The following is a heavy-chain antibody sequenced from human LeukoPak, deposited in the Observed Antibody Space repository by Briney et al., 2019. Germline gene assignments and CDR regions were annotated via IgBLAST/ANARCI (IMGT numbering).Heavy chain of an antibody. CDR2: IYYSGRT. CDR3: ARDGNPWNLDV. CDR1: GGSISSYY. Sequence: PSQTLSLTCTVSGGSISSYYWTWIRQPPGQALEWIGYIYYSGRTSYNPSLKSRVTMSVDTSKNQFSLKLGSVTAADTAVYYCARDGNPWNLDVWGRGTLVTVSS. D-gene: IGHD1-14*01. J-gene: IGHJ2*01. V-gene: IGHV4-59*01.